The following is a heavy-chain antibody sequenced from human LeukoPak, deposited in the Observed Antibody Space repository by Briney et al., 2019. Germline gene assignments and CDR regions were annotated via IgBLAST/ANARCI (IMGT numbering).Heavy chain of an antibody. D-gene: IGHD3-10*01. J-gene: IGHJ4*02. CDR1: GYTFTSYG. Sequence: AASVKVSCKASGYTFTSYGISWVRQAPGQGLEWMGWISAYNGNTNYAQKLQGRVTMTTDTSTSTAYMELRSLRSDDTAVYYCAKDWGLLWRGGGDYWGQGTLVTVSS. V-gene: IGHV1-18*01. CDR2: ISAYNGNT. CDR3: AKDWGLLWRGGGDY.